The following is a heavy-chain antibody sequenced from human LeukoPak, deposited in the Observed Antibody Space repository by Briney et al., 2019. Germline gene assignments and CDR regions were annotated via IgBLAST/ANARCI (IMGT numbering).Heavy chain of an antibody. CDR1: GYTFTSYG. D-gene: IGHD6-13*01. CDR3: ARGPIAAAGDY. CDR2: INANNGNT. J-gene: IGHJ4*02. V-gene: IGHV1-18*01. Sequence: ASVKVSCKASGYTFTSYGFTWVRQAPGQGLEWMGWINANNGNTNYAQSLQGRVTMTRDTSTSAAYMDLRSLRSDDTAVYYCARGPIAAAGDYWGQGTLVTVSS.